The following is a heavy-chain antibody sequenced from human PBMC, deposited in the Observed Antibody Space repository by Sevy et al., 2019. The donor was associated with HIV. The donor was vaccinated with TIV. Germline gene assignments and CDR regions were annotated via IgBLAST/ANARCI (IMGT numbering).Heavy chain of an antibody. J-gene: IGHJ4*02. Sequence: GGSLRLSCAASGFTFRNYAMNWVRQAPGKGLEWVSAISGSAYSTYYADSVKGRFTISRDNSKNTLFLQMNSLRAEDTAVYYCAKYYYGSGSQGWYFDYWGQGTLVTVSS. CDR3: AKYYYGSGSQGWYFDY. CDR2: ISGSAYST. V-gene: IGHV3-23*01. D-gene: IGHD3-10*01. CDR1: GFTFRNYA.